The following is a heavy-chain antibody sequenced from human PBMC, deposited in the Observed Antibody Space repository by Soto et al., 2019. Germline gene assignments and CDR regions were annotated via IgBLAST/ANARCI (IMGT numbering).Heavy chain of an antibody. CDR1: GFTFSSYA. J-gene: IGHJ4*02. V-gene: IGHV3-23*01. CDR3: AKGSRLYLTPKYYFDY. CDR2: ISGSGDST. Sequence: GGSLRLSCAASGFTFSSYAISWVRQALGKGLEWVSAISGSGDSTYYADSVKGRFTISRDNSKNTLYLQMNSLRDEDTAVNYCAKGSRLYLTPKYYFDYWGQGTLVTVSS. D-gene: IGHD2-15*01.